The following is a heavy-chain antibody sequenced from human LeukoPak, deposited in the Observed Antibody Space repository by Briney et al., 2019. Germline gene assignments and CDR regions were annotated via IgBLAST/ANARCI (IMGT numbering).Heavy chain of an antibody. D-gene: IGHD2-2*01. CDR3: AKKEVGYCSNTSCYHQAIDY. CDR1: GFTFSSYA. Sequence: PGGSLRLSCAASGFTFSSYAMSWVRQAPGKGLEWVSAISGSGGSTYYADSVKGRFTISRDNSKNTLYLQMNSLRAEDTAVYYCAKKEVGYCSNTSCYHQAIDYWGQGTLVTVSS. J-gene: IGHJ4*02. V-gene: IGHV3-23*01. CDR2: ISGSGGST.